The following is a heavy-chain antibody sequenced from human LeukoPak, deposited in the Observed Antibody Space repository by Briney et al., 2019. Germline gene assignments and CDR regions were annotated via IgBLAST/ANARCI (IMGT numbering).Heavy chain of an antibody. Sequence: ASVKVSCKVSGYTLTELSMHWVRQAPGKGLEWMGGFDPEDGETIYAQKFQGRVTMTEDTSTDTAYMELSSLRSEDTAVYYCATGDYDYVWGSYRSFDYWGQGTLVIVSS. V-gene: IGHV1-24*01. D-gene: IGHD3-16*02. CDR1: GYTLTELS. J-gene: IGHJ4*02. CDR2: FDPEDGET. CDR3: ATGDYDYVWGSYRSFDY.